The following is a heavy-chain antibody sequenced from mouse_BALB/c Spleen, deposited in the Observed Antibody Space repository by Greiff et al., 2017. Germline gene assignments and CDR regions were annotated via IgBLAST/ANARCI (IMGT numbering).Heavy chain of an antibody. CDR1: GFSLTSYG. D-gene: IGHD2-2*01. CDR3: ARKGIYYGYDGFAD. J-gene: IGHJ3*01. V-gene: IGHV2-2*02. Sequence: VKLMESGPGLVQPSQSLSITCTVSGFSLTSYGVHWVRQSPGKGLEWLGVIWSGGSTDYNAAFISRLSISKDNSKSQVFFKMNSLQANDTAIYYCARKGIYYGYDGFADWGQGTLVTVSA. CDR2: IWSGGST.